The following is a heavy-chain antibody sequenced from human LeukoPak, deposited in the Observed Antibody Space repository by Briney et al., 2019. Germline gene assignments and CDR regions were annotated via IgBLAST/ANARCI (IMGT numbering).Heavy chain of an antibody. D-gene: IGHD5-12*01. J-gene: IGHJ5*02. CDR2: ISAYNGNT. Sequence: ASLKVSCKASGYTFTISGISCVRHAPGQRLECRGEISAYNGNTNYAQKLQGRVTMTKDTSTSTAYMELRSLRSDDTAVYYCARDLGYSGFDWATWGQGTLVTVSS. CDR3: ARDLGYSGFDWAT. V-gene: IGHV1-18*01. CDR1: GYTFTISG.